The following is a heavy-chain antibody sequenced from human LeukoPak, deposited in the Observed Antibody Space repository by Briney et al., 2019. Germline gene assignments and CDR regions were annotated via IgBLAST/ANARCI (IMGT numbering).Heavy chain of an antibody. J-gene: IGHJ3*02. Sequence: GGSLRLSCAASGFTFSSYGMHWVRQAPGKGLEWVAVISYDGSNKYYADSVKGRFTISRDNSKNTLYLQMNSLRAEDTAVYYCARGRAPYSSSWPGADAFDIWGQGTMVTVSS. CDR1: GFTFSSYG. D-gene: IGHD6-13*01. CDR3: ARGRAPYSSSWPGADAFDI. CDR2: ISYDGSNK. V-gene: IGHV3-30*03.